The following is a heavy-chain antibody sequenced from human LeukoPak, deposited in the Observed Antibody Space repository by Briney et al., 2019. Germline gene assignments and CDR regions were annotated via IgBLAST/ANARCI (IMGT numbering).Heavy chain of an antibody. V-gene: IGHV4-34*01. D-gene: IGHD3/OR15-3a*01. CDR1: GGSFSGYY. CDR3: ARWTNTYLDY. CDR2: INHSGST. J-gene: IGHJ4*02. Sequence: SETLSLTCAVYGGSFSGYYWSWIRQPPGKGLEWIGEINHSGSTNYNPSLKSRVTISVDTSKNQFSLKLSSVTAADTAVYYCARWTNTYLDYWGQGTLVTVSS.